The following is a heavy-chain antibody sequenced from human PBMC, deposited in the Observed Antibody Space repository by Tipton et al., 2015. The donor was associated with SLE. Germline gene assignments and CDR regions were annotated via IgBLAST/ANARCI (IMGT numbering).Heavy chain of an antibody. CDR2: IYYSGST. D-gene: IGHD5-24*01. V-gene: IGHV4-59*08. Sequence: TLSLTCTVSGASINSNFWSWIRQSPGKGLEWIGYIYYSGSTNYNPSLKSRVTISVDTSKNQFSLKLSSVTAADTAVYYCARGGMATIDYWGQGTLVTVSS. CDR3: ARGGMATIDY. J-gene: IGHJ4*02. CDR1: GASINSNF.